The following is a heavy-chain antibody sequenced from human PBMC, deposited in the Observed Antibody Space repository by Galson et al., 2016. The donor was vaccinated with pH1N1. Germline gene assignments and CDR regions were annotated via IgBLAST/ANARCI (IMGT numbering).Heavy chain of an antibody. CDR3: ARQIGGGGNV. D-gene: IGHD3-16*01. Sequence: SLRLSCAASGFTFSDYWTTWVRQAPGKGLEWVANIKEDGSQEHYVDFVKGRFTISRDNAKNTLYLQMNSLRVEDTAVYYCARQIGGGGNVWGQGTTVTVSS. V-gene: IGHV3-7*03. CDR2: IKEDGSQE. J-gene: IGHJ6*02. CDR1: GFTFSDYW.